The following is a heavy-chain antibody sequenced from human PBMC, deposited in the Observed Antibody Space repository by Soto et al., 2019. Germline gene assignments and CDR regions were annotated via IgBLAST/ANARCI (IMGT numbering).Heavy chain of an antibody. J-gene: IGHJ4*02. CDR1: GITLSRDW. D-gene: IGHD2-21*02. CDR2: IKPDGSGE. CDR3: AKTLDRVTALDY. Sequence: EVQLVESGGGLVQPGGSLRLSCTASGITLSRDWMTWVRQAPGKGLEWVASIKPDGSGEYYLDSVKGRFTISRDNTQKSLELPAHSPRAGGTAMFFWAKTLDRVTALDYWGQGNLVTVSS. V-gene: IGHV3-7*01.